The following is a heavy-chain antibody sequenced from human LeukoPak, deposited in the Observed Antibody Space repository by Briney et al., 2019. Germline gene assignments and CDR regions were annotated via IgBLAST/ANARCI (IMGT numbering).Heavy chain of an antibody. V-gene: IGHV4-39*07. CDR2: INHSGST. CDR3: ARLSWELHTFDY. CDR1: GGSISSSSYY. J-gene: IGHJ4*02. Sequence: PSETLSLTCTVSGGSISSSSYYWGWIRQPPGKGLEWIGEINHSGSTNYNPSLKSRVTISVDTSKNQFSLKLSSVTAADTAVYYCARLSWELHTFDYWGQGTLVTVSS. D-gene: IGHD1-26*01.